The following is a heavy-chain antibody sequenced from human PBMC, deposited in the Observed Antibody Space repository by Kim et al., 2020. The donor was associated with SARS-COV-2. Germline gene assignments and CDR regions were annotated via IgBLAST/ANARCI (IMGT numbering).Heavy chain of an antibody. CDR3: TTRWLQYY. D-gene: IGHD5-12*01. CDR2: GGTT. V-gene: IGHV3-49*02. J-gene: IGHJ4*02. Sequence: GGTTEYAASVKGRFTISRNDSKSIAYLQMNSLKTEDTAVYYCTTRWLQYYWGQGTLVTVSS.